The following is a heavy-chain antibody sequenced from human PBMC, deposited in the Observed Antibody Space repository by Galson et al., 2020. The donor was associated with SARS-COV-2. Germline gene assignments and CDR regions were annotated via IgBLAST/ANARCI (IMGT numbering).Heavy chain of an antibody. CDR3: ARDLYGSGKYVDY. CDR1: GFTFSRYG. Sequence: GESLKISCAASGFTFSRYGIHWVRQAPGKGLEWVAAIWYDGSHKYYADSVKGRFTISRDDSKNTMYLQMNSLRAEDTAVYYCARDLYGSGKYVDYWGQGTLVTVSS. J-gene: IGHJ4*02. CDR2: IWYDGSHK. D-gene: IGHD3-10*01. V-gene: IGHV3-33*01.